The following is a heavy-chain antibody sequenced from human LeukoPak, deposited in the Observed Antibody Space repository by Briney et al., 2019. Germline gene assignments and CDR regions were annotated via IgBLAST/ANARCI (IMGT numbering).Heavy chain of an antibody. CDR3: ARARGLGMRWSRNYSYYGMDV. D-gene: IGHD2-15*01. J-gene: IGHJ6*02. CDR1: AYTFTSYG. V-gene: IGHV1-18*01. CDR2: IIADNGNT. Sequence: ASVMVSSKASAYTFTSYGISWVRHAPGEGLEWMVWIIADNGNTNYTQKLQSRVTITTETSTSTAYMELRSLRSAETAVYYCARARGLGMRWSRNYSYYGMDVWGQGTMVTVSS.